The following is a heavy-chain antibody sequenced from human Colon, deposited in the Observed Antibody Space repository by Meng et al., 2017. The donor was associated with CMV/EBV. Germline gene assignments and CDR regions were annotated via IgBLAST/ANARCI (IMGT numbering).Heavy chain of an antibody. V-gene: IGHV1-2*02. J-gene: IGHJ1*01. CDR3: ASHSSYVWGSHH. D-gene: IGHD3-16*01. CDR1: GYSFTGYY. Sequence: QVQLVQCGAEVRLPGASVKVPCKASGYSFTGYYIHWVRQAPGQGLEWMGWMDPTTGRTDYAQKFQGTVTMTRDTSISTAYLELSRLTSDDTAVYYCASHSSYVWGSHHWGQGTLVTVSS. CDR2: MDPTTGRT.